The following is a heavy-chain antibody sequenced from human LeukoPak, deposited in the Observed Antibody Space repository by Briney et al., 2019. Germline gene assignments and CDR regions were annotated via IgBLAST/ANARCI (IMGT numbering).Heavy chain of an antibody. CDR1: GFTFSNYA. CDR3: AKSPAGSSWPSIDY. V-gene: IGHV3-23*01. J-gene: IGHJ4*02. D-gene: IGHD6-13*01. CDR2: ISGSGGST. Sequence: GGSLRLSCEASGFTFSNYAMSWVRQAPGKGLECVSPISGSGGSTYYRDSVKGRFTVSRDNSKNTLYLQMNSLRAEDTAVYYCAKSPAGSSWPSIDYWGQGTLVTVSS.